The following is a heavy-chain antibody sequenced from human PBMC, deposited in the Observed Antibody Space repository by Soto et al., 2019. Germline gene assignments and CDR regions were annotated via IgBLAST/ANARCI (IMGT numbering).Heavy chain of an antibody. J-gene: IGHJ6*02. CDR2: INHSGSA. D-gene: IGHD2-2*02. CDR3: ARVRLGYCSSTSCYTPPRYYYYGMDV. CDR1: GGSFSGYY. Sequence: PSETLSLTCAVYGGSFSGYYWSWIRQPPGKGLEWIGEINHSGSANYNPSLKSRVTISVDTSKNQFSLKLSSVTAADTAVYYCARVRLGYCSSTSCYTPPRYYYYGMDVWGQGTTVTVSS. V-gene: IGHV4-34*01.